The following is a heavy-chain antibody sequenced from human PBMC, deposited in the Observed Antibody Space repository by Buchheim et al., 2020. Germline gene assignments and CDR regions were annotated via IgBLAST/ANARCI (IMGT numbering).Heavy chain of an antibody. D-gene: IGHD2-2*01. V-gene: IGHV3-74*01. J-gene: IGHJ4*02. Sequence: ELHLVESGGGLVEPGGSLRLSCAASGFTFSTYRMHWVRQPPGKGLVWVSRIDTDGSSTNYADSVKGRFTISRENAKNTLYLQMNSLRAEDTAVYYCASAAMMTTGSFWGQGTL. CDR3: ASAAMMTTGSF. CDR1: GFTFSTYR. CDR2: IDTDGSST.